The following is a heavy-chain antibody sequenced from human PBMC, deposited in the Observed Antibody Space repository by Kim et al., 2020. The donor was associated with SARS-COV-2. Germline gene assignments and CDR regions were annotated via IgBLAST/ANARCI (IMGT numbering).Heavy chain of an antibody. V-gene: IGHV3-64D*06. Sequence: GGSLRLSCSASGFTFSSYAMHWVRQAPGKGLEYVSGISTNGGSTYYADSVKDRFIVSRDNSRNMLNLQMSSLRGDDTAVYYCVKERTSGWYDFDYWGQGTLVTVS. CDR3: VKERTSGWYDFDY. D-gene: IGHD6-19*01. J-gene: IGHJ4*02. CDR2: ISTNGGST. CDR1: GFTFSSYA.